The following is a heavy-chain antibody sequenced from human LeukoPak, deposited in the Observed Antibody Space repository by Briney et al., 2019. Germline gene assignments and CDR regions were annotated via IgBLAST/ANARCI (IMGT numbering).Heavy chain of an antibody. CDR1: GFTSSTYW. Sequence: GSLRLSCAASGFTSSTYWMSWVRQAPGKGLEWVASIKQDGSETYYVDSVKGRFTLSRDNAKNSLYLQMNSLRADDTAVYYCARGRDSRGDFDLWGRGTLVTVSS. CDR3: ARGRDSRGDFDL. D-gene: IGHD3-22*01. J-gene: IGHJ2*01. CDR2: IKQDGSET. V-gene: IGHV3-7*04.